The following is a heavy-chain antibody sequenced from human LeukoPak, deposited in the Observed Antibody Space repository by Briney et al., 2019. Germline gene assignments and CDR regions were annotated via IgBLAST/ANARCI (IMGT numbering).Heavy chain of an antibody. V-gene: IGHV1-18*01. D-gene: IGHD2-15*01. CDR2: ISAYNGNT. J-gene: IGHJ5*02. CDR1: GYTFTSYG. Sequence: ASVKVSCKASGYTFTSYGISWVRQAPGQGLEWMGWISAYNGNTNYAQKLQGRVTMTTDTSTSTAYMELRSLRSDDTAVYYCARDISDIVVVAAAMDPPNWFDPWGQGTLVTVSS. CDR3: ARDISDIVVVAAAMDPPNWFDP.